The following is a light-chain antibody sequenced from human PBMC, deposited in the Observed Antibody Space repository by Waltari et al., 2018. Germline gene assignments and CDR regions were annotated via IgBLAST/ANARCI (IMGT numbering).Light chain of an antibody. J-gene: IGKJ2*01. CDR3: QQRSNWPRGT. CDR1: QSVSSY. Sequence: EIVLTQSPATLSLSPGERATLPCRASQSVSSYLAWYQQKPGQAPRLLIYDASNRATGIPARFSGSGSWTDFTLTISSLEPEDFAVYYCQQRSNWPRGTFGQGTKLEIK. CDR2: DAS. V-gene: IGKV3-11*01.